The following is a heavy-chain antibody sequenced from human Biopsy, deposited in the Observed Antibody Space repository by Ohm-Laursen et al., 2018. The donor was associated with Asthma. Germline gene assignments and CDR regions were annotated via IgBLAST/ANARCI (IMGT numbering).Heavy chain of an antibody. CDR3: ARGDSSNWSHYYFDY. D-gene: IGHD3-22*01. CDR2: ISASGVRT. Sequence: SLRLSCTASGFAFNNSSMTWVRQAPGKGLEWVSSISASGVRTFYADSVKGRFTVSRDSSRNTLYLQLSTLRAEDTAVYYCARGDSSNWSHYYFDYWGQGTLVTVSS. CDR1: GFAFNNSS. V-gene: IGHV3-23*01. J-gene: IGHJ4*02.